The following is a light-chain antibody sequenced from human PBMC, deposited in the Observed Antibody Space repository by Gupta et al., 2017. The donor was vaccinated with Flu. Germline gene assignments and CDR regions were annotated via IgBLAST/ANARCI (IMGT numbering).Light chain of an antibody. CDR3: QQSYSTPRT. V-gene: IGKV1-39*01. Sequence: GDRVTITCRASQSISSYLNWYQQKPEKAPKLLIYAASSLQSGVPSRFSGSGSGTDFTLTISSLQPEDFATYYCQQSYSTPRTFGQGTKLEIK. CDR2: AAS. CDR1: QSISSY. J-gene: IGKJ2*01.